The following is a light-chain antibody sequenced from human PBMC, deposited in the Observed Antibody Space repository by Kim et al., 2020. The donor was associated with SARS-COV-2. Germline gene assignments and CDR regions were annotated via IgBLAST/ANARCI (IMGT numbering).Light chain of an antibody. CDR2: GAS. V-gene: IGKV3-20*01. CDR3: HQYANSPPWT. J-gene: IGKJ1*01. CDR1: QSFSSSY. Sequence: PGERATLSCRASQSFSSSYLAWYQQKPGQAPRLLIHGASSRATGIPDRFSGSGSGTDFTLTISKLEPEDFAVYYCHQYANSPPWTFGQGTKVDIK.